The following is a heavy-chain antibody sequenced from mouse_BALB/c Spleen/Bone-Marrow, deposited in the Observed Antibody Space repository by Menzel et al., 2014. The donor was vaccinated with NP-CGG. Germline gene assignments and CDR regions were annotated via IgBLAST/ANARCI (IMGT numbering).Heavy chain of an antibody. CDR1: GFDFSRYW. D-gene: IGHD1-2*01. CDR2: INPDSSTI. Sequence: VQLQQSGGGLVQPGGSLKLSCAASGFDFSRYWMSWVRQAPGKGLEWIGEINPDSSTINYTQSLKDKFIISRDNAKNTLYLQMSKVRSEDTVLYYCASLHCYGFFAYWGQGTLVTVSA. V-gene: IGHV4-1*02. J-gene: IGHJ3*01. CDR3: ASLHCYGFFAY.